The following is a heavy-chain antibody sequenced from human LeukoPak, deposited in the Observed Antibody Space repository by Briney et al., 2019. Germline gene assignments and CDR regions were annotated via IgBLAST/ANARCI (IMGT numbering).Heavy chain of an antibody. V-gene: IGHV4-39*01. CDR3: ARRHYGSGRSGLDP. CDR1: GGSISSSSYY. CDR2: IYYSGST. Sequence: MPSETLSLTCTVSGGSISSSSYYWGWIRQPPGKGLEWIGSIYYSGSTYYNPSLKSRVTISVDTSKSQFSLKLSSVTAADTAVYYCARRHYGSGRSGLDPWGQGTLVTVSS. D-gene: IGHD3-10*01. J-gene: IGHJ5*02.